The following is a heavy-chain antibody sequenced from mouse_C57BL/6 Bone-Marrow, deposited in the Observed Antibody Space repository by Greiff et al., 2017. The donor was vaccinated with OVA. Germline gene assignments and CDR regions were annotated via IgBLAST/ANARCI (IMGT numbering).Heavy chain of an antibody. CDR1: GYAFSSSW. J-gene: IGHJ2*01. V-gene: IGHV1-82*01. Sequence: QVQLQQSGPELVKPGASVKISCKASGYAFSSSWMNWVKQRPGKGLEWIGRIYPGDGATTYTGKFQGKATLTAEKSSSTAYMQLSSLTSEDSAVYFWARRVYSWPLFDYWGQGTTLTVSS. CDR2: IYPGDGAT. CDR3: ARRVYSWPLFDY. D-gene: IGHD1-1*01.